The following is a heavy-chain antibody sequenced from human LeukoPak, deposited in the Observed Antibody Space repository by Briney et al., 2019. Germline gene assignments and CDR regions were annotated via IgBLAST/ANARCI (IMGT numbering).Heavy chain of an antibody. V-gene: IGHV3-23*01. CDR2: ISGSGGST. D-gene: IGHD3-22*01. CDR1: GFTFSSYA. J-gene: IGHJ4*02. Sequence: PGGSLRLSCAASGFTFSSYAMSWVRQAPGKGLEWVSAISGSGGSTYYADSVKGRFTISRDNAKNSLYLQMNSLRAEDTAVYYCARDDYYDSSGYYSEIDYWGQGTLVTVSS. CDR3: ARDDYYDSSGYYSEIDY.